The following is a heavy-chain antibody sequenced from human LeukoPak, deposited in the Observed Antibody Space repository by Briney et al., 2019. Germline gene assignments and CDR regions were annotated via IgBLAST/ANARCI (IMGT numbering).Heavy chain of an antibody. J-gene: IGHJ4*02. CDR3: ARHLDYDYVWGSYRRYYFDY. CDR2: IYPGDSDT. Sequence: PGESLKISCQGFGYSFTSYWIGWVRQMPGKGLERMGIIYPGDSDTRYSPSFQGQVTISADKSISTAYLQWSSLKASDTAMYYCARHLDYDYVWGSYRRYYFDYWGQGTLVTVSS. D-gene: IGHD3-16*02. CDR1: GYSFTSYW. V-gene: IGHV5-51*01.